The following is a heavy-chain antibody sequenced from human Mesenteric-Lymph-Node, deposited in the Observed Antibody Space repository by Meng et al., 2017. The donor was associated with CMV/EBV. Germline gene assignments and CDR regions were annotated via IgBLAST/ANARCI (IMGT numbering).Heavy chain of an antibody. Sequence: LSLPGAVYGGSFGDYYWSWIRQPPGKGLEWIGEINHSGSTNYNPSLKSRVTISVDTSKNQFSLRLSSVTAADTAVYYCASVNFSFDYWGQGTLVTVSS. D-gene: IGHD2/OR15-2a*01. CDR2: INHSGST. J-gene: IGHJ4*02. CDR3: ASVNFSFDY. V-gene: IGHV4-34*01. CDR1: GGSFGDYY.